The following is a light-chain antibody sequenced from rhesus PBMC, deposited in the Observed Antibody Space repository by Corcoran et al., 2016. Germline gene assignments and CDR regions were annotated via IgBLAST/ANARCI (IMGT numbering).Light chain of an antibody. CDR1: NIGSKN. Sequence: SFDLTQPPSVSAASGQTARITCGGDNIGSKNVHWYHHRPPQAPELVIYTDTKRPSGIPERFSGTNSGNTAALTISRVEAGDEADYYCQVCDSSSKSAVFGSGTKLAVL. V-gene: IGLV3-25*02. CDR3: QVCDSSSKSAV. CDR2: TDT. J-gene: IGLJ6*01.